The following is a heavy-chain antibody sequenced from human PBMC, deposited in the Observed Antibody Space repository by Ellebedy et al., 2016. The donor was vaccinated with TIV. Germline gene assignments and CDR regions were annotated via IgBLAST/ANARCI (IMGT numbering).Heavy chain of an antibody. CDR3: ARRGPARWFDP. Sequence: MPSETLSLTCTVSGGSISSHYWSWIRQPPGKGLEWIGYVYYSGSTNYNPSLKSRVIMSLDTSKNQFSLKLSSVTAADTAVYYCARRGPARWFDPWGQGTLVTVSS. J-gene: IGHJ5*02. CDR2: VYYSGST. V-gene: IGHV4-59*08. CDR1: GGSISSHY.